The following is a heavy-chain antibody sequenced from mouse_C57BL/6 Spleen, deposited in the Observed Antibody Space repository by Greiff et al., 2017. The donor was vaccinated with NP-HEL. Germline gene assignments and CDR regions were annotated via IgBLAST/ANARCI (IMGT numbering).Heavy chain of an antibody. CDR1: GYTFTSYW. CDR2: IHPNSGST. V-gene: IGHV1-64*01. J-gene: IGHJ2*01. Sequence: QVQLQQPGAELVKPGASVKLSCKASGYTFTSYWMHWVKQRPGQGLEWIGMIHPNSGSTNYNEKFKSKATLTVDKSSSTAYMQLSSLTSEDSAVYYCARRSPYYYGSSIDYWGQGTTLTVSS. D-gene: IGHD1-1*01. CDR3: ARRSPYYYGSSIDY.